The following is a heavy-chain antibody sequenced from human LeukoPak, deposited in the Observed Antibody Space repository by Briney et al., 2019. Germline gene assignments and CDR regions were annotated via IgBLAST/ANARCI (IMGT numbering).Heavy chain of an antibody. CDR3: ARAMTTVVTPVFDY. CDR2: ISAYNGNT. CDR1: GYTFTSYG. Sequence: ASVKVSCKASGYTFTSYGISWVRQAPGQGLEWMGWISAYNGNTNYAQKLQGRVTMTTDTSTSTAYMELRSLRSDDTAVYYCARAMTTVVTPVFDYWGQGTLVTVSS. J-gene: IGHJ4*02. V-gene: IGHV1-18*01. D-gene: IGHD4-23*01.